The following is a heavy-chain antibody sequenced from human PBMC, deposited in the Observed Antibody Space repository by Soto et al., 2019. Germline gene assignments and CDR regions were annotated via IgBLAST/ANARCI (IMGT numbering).Heavy chain of an antibody. CDR2: ISSSGEYT. J-gene: IGHJ1*01. CDR3: AKDPRRRPTAAEYFQY. V-gene: IGHV3-23*01. CDR1: GFIFNNYA. Sequence: EVQLLESGGGLVQPGGSLRLSCAASGFIFNNYAMAWVRQAPGKGLEWVSAISSSGEYTFYADSVKGRFTISRDTSKNTLYLQMNSLRVEDTAIYYCAKDPRRRPTAAEYFQYWGQGTLVTVSS.